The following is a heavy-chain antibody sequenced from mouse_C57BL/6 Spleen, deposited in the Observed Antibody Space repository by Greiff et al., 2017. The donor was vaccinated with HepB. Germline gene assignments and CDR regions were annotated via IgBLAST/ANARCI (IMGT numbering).Heavy chain of an antibody. J-gene: IGHJ1*03. CDR1: GFTFSDYY. CDR2: ISNGGGST. Sequence: EVQVVESGGGLVQPGGSLKLSCAASGFTFSDYYMYWVRQTPEKRLEWVAYISNGGGSTYYPDTVKGRFTISRDNAKNTLYLQMSRLKSEDTAMYYCARRKYYSNYLWYFDVWGTGTTVTVSS. D-gene: IGHD2-5*01. CDR3: ARRKYYSNYLWYFDV. V-gene: IGHV5-12*01.